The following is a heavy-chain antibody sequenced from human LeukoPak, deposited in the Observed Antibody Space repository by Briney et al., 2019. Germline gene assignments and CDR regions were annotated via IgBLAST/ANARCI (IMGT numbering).Heavy chain of an antibody. D-gene: IGHD3-22*01. CDR3: ARRRYYDGSGYLE. Sequence: SETLSLTCSVSGDSVSRSDSYWDWIRQPPGKGLEWIGTIYYSGRTYSSPALKSRFTMSVDPSNNQFSLNLRSVTAADTALYYCARRRYYDGSGYLEWGQGTLLSVSS. CDR1: GDSVSRSDSY. CDR2: IYYSGRT. J-gene: IGHJ1*01. V-gene: IGHV4-39*01.